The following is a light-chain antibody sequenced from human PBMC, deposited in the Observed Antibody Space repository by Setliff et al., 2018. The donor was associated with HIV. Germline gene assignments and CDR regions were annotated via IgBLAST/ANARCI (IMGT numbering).Light chain of an antibody. Sequence: QSVLTQPASVSGSPGQSITISCTGASSDVGSYNLVSWYQHHPGKAPKLIISEVSKRPSGVSNRFSGSKSGNTASLTISGLQAEDEADYYCCSYARSATYVFGTGTKVTVL. J-gene: IGLJ1*01. CDR3: CSYARSATYV. CDR1: SSDVGSYNL. V-gene: IGLV2-23*02. CDR2: EVS.